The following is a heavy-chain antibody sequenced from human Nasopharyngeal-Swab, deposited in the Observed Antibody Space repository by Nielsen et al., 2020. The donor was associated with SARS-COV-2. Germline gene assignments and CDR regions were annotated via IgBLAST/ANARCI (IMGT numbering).Heavy chain of an antibody. V-gene: IGHV3-11*04. J-gene: IGHJ6*02. D-gene: IGHD3-22*01. Sequence: WIRQPPGKGLEWVSYISGSGGTMYYADSVKGRFTISRDNAKNSLYLQMNSLRAEDTAVYYCARGRAMIVVVDPYGMDVWGQGTTVTVSS. CDR3: ARGRAMIVVVDPYGMDV. CDR2: ISGSGGTM.